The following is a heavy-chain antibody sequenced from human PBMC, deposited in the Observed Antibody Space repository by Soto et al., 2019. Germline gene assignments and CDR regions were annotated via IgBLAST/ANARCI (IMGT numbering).Heavy chain of an antibody. Sequence: ASETLSLTCAVYGGSFSGYYWSLIRQPPGKGLEWIGEINHSGNTNYNPSLKSRVTISVDTSKNQFSLKLSSVTAADTAVYYCAKLAGYCSGTSCYGHYAMDVWGQGTTVTVSS. CDR3: AKLAGYCSGTSCYGHYAMDV. CDR1: GGSFSGYY. J-gene: IGHJ6*02. CDR2: INHSGNT. V-gene: IGHV4-34*01. D-gene: IGHD2-2*01.